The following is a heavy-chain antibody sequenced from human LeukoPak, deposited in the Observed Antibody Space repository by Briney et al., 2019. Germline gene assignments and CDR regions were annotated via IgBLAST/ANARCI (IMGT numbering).Heavy chain of an antibody. CDR3: AKGKGDSNLDWFDP. CDR1: GFTFSSYW. D-gene: IGHD1-14*01. V-gene: IGHV3-74*01. J-gene: IGHJ5*02. Sequence: GGSLRLSCAASGFTFSSYWMHWVRQAPGKGLVWVSRINSDGSSTSYADSVKGRFTISRDNSKSTLYLQINSLGAGDTAIYYCAKGKGDSNLDWFDPWGQGTLVTVSS. CDR2: INSDGSST.